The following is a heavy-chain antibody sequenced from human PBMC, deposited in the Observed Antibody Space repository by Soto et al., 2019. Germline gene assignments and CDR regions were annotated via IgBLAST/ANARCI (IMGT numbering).Heavy chain of an antibody. CDR2: INPKTGGT. V-gene: IGHV1-2*02. CDR1: GYTFTDYY. J-gene: IGHJ4*02. CDR3: ARDVVGSDYFDS. Sequence: QVQLVQSGAEVRKPGASVKVSCKASGYTFTDYYMHWVRQAPGQGLEWMGGINPKTGGTNYVQKFQGRVTMTRDTSITTAYMERSRLRSDDTAVYYCARDVVGSDYFDSWGQGTLVTVSS. D-gene: IGHD1-26*01.